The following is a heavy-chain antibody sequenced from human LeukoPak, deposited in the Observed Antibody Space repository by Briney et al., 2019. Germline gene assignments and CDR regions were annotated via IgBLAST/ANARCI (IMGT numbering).Heavy chain of an antibody. D-gene: IGHD6-13*01. CDR1: GFTFSSYA. J-gene: IGHJ4*02. CDR2: ISGSGGST. CDR3: AKLCSRCPTPTFDY. V-gene: IGHV3-23*01. Sequence: GGSLRLSCAASGFTFSSYAMSWVRQAPGKGLEWVSAISGSGGSTYYADSVKGRFTISRDNSKNTLYLQMNSLRAEATAVYYCAKLCSRCPTPTFDYWGQGTLVTVSS.